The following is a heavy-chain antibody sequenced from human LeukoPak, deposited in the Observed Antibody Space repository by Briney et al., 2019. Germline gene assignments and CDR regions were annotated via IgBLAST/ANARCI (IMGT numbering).Heavy chain of an antibody. CDR3: ARVYGYNFYYFDY. CDR2: IYYSGST. V-gene: IGHV4-59*02. Sequence: SETLSLTCTVSGGSVSSYYWSWIRQPPGKGLEWIGYIYYSGSTNYNPSLKSRVTISVDTSKNQFSLKLSSVTAADTAVYYCARVYGYNFYYFDYWGQGILVTVSS. CDR1: GGSVSSYY. D-gene: IGHD5-24*01. J-gene: IGHJ4*02.